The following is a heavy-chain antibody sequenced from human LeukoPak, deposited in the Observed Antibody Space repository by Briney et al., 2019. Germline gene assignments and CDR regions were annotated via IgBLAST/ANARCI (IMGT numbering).Heavy chain of an antibody. D-gene: IGHD3-3*01. Sequence: GGSLRLSCAASGFTFSDYALGWVRQAPGRGLEWVATLSGSAAGTYYSDSVQGRFTISRDNSKRTLFLQMNSLRAEDTAFYYCAKAELGVDTFFDYWGQGTLVTVSS. J-gene: IGHJ4*02. CDR1: GFTFSDYA. CDR2: LSGSAAGT. CDR3: AKAELGVDTFFDY. V-gene: IGHV3-23*01.